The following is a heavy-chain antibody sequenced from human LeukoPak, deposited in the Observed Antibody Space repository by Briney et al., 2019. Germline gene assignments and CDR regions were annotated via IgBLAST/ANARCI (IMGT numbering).Heavy chain of an antibody. J-gene: IGHJ4*02. V-gene: IGHV3-30*02. Sequence: GGSLRLSCAASGFNFNSYDMQWVRQSPGKGLEWVTFIRYDGSEKYYVDSVEGRFTISRDNSKNTLYLQMNSLRAEDTAVYCCATSVTGYSSPFYYWGQGTLVTVS. D-gene: IGHD6-13*01. CDR1: GFNFNSYD. CDR2: IRYDGSEK. CDR3: ATSVTGYSSPFYY.